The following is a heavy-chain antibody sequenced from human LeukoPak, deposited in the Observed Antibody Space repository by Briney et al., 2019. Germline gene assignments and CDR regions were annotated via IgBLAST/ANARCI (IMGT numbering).Heavy chain of an antibody. Sequence: SETLSLTCAVYGESFDGFYWNWIRQPPGKGLEWIGEINYSGMSDYNPALKSRVAISADSSKRQFSLDLPSVTAADTAVYYCAIRLATSRLATATTWFHPWGQGTLVSVSS. CDR3: AIRLATSRLATATTWFHP. CDR2: INYSGMS. D-gene: IGHD3-9*01. CDR1: GESFDGFY. V-gene: IGHV4-34*01. J-gene: IGHJ5*02.